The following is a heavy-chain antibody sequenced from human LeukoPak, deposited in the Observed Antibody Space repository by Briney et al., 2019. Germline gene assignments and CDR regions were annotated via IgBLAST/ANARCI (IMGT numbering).Heavy chain of an antibody. Sequence: SETLSLTCTVSGGSISSYYWSWIRQPPGKGLEWIGYIYYSGSTNYNPSLKSRVTISVDTSKNQFSLKLSSVTAADTAVYYCASRHDSSGYYIDYWGQGTLVTVSS. J-gene: IGHJ4*02. D-gene: IGHD3-22*01. CDR1: GGSISSYY. CDR2: IYYSGST. CDR3: ASRHDSSGYYIDY. V-gene: IGHV4-59*01.